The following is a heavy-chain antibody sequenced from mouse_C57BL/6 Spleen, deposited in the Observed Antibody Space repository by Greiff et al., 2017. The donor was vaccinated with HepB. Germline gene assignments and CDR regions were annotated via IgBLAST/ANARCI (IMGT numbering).Heavy chain of an antibody. J-gene: IGHJ2*01. CDR3: ARGRTETDFDY. V-gene: IGHV1-50*01. CDR1: GYTFTSYW. CDR2: IDPSDSYT. Sequence: QVQLQQPGAELVKPGASVKLSCKASGYTFTSYWMQWVKQRPGQGLGWIGEIDPSDSYTNYNRKFKVKATLTVDTSSSTAYVQLSSLTSWDSSVYYCARGRTETDFDYWGQGTTLTVSS.